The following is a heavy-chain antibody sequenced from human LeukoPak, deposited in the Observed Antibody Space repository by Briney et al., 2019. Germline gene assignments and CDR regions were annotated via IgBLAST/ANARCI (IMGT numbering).Heavy chain of an antibody. CDR1: GYTFTGYY. Sequence: ASVKVSCKASGYTFTGYYMHWVRQAPGQGLEWMGWINPNSGGTNYAQKFQGRVTMTRDTPISTAYMELSRLRSDDTAVYYCARATYYYGSGSYYNYYFDYWGQGTLVTVSS. D-gene: IGHD3-10*01. CDR2: INPNSGGT. CDR3: ARATYYYGSGSYYNYYFDY. V-gene: IGHV1-2*02. J-gene: IGHJ4*02.